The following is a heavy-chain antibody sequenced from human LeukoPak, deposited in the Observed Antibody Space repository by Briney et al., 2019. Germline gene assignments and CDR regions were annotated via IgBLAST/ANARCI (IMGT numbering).Heavy chain of an antibody. J-gene: IGHJ4*02. Sequence: SETLSLTCTVSGGSLSSYYWSWIRQPPGKGLEWIGYIYYSGSAKYNPSLKSRVTISVDTSKNQFSLKLSSVTAADTAVYYCARQWGYSYGHFDCWGQGTLVTVSS. CDR1: GGSLSSYY. CDR3: ARQWGYSYGHFDC. V-gene: IGHV4-59*08. CDR2: IYYSGSA. D-gene: IGHD5-18*01.